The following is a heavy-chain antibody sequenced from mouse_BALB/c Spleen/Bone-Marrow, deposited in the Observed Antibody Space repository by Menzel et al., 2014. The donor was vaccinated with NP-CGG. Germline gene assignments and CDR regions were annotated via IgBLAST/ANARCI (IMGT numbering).Heavy chain of an antibody. Sequence: VQLQQPGLELMKPGASVKISCKASGYPFTSYYMHWVKQSHGKSLEWIGYIDPFNGGTSYNQKFKGKATLTVDKSSSTAYMHHSSLTSEDSAIDYCAGSTMFSAWIAYWGQGTLVTVSA. D-gene: IGHD2-1*01. J-gene: IGHJ3*01. CDR3: AGSTMFSAWIAY. CDR1: GYPFTSYY. CDR2: IDPFNGGT. V-gene: IGHV1S135*01.